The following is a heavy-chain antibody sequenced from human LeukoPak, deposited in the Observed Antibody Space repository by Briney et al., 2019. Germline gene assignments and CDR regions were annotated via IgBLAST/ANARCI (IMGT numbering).Heavy chain of an antibody. D-gene: IGHD3-16*01. J-gene: IGHJ4*02. CDR3: ARDRSYGSYSDY. V-gene: IGHV3-21*06. CDR1: GFTFSSSG. Sequence: GGSLRLSCAASGFTFSSSGTTWVRQAPGKGLEWVSTITGSVVNTYYADSVKGRFTISRDNAKNSVYLQMNSLRAEDTAVYYCARDRSYGSYSDYWGQGTLVTVSS. CDR2: ITGSVVNT.